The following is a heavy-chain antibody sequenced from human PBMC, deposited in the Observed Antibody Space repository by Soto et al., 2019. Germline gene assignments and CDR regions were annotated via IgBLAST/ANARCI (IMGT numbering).Heavy chain of an antibody. CDR3: AKDRGSSLYHWFDP. J-gene: IGHJ5*02. CDR1: GFTFSGSA. D-gene: IGHD6-13*01. Sequence: GGSLRLSCAASGFTFSGSAMHWVRQASGKGLEWVGRIRSKANSYATAYAASVKGRFTISRDDSKNTAYLQMNSLKTEDTAVYYCAKDRGSSLYHWFDPWGQGTLVTVSS. CDR2: IRSKANSYAT. V-gene: IGHV3-73*01.